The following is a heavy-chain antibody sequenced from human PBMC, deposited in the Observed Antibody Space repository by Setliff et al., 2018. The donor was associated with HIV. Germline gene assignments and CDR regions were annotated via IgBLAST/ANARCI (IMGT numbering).Heavy chain of an antibody. CDR1: NGSFNGYY. CDR2: VNHSGGT. D-gene: IGHD3-10*01. CDR3: ARDRYAGEIDY. J-gene: IGHJ4*02. V-gene: IGHV4-34*01. Sequence: PSETLSLTCAVYNGSFNGYYWSWIRQLPGKGLEWIGEVNHSGGTTYNPSLNGRVGISVDTSKNQFSLKLITLTVADTAVYYCARDRYAGEIDYWGQGTLVTVSS.